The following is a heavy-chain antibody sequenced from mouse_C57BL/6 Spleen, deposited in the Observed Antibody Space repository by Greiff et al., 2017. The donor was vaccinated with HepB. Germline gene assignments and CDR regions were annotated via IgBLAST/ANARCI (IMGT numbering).Heavy chain of an antibody. CDR2: ISNGGGST. D-gene: IGHD2-2*01. CDR3: ARGGSTMVTTVDY. V-gene: IGHV5-12*01. Sequence: DVQLVESGGGLVQPGGSLKLSCAASGFTFSDYYMYWVRQTPEKRLEWVAYISNGGGSTYYPDTVKGRFTISRDNAKNTLYLQMSRLKSEDTAMYYCARGGSTMVTTVDYWGQGTTLTVSS. J-gene: IGHJ2*01. CDR1: GFTFSDYY.